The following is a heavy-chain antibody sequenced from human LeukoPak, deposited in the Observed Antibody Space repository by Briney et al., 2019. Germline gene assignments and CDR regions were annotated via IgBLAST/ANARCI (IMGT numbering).Heavy chain of an antibody. J-gene: IGHJ6*03. D-gene: IGHD1-1*01. CDR3: AKGPGSTYYYYMDV. V-gene: IGHV3-30*02. CDR2: IRFDGTDE. Sequence: GGSLRLSCAASGFSFSNYGMHWVRQAPGKGLEWVAFIRFDGTDEFYADSVKGRFTISRDNSKNTLYLQMNSLRAEDTAVYYCAKGPGSTYYYYMDVWGKGTTVTVSS. CDR1: GFSFSNYG.